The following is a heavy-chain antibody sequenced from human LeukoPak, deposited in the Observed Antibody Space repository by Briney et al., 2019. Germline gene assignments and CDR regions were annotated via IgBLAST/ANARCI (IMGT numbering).Heavy chain of an antibody. CDR2: ISSSSSYI. CDR3: AKGGAIYDFWSGSFDY. V-gene: IGHV3-21*04. Sequence: GGSLRLSCVASGFTFSSYSMNWVRQAPGKGLEWVSSISSSSSYIYYADSVKGRFTISRDNARNSLYLQMNSLRAEDTAVYYCAKGGAIYDFWSGSFDYWGQGTLVTVSS. J-gene: IGHJ4*02. D-gene: IGHD3-3*01. CDR1: GFTFSSYS.